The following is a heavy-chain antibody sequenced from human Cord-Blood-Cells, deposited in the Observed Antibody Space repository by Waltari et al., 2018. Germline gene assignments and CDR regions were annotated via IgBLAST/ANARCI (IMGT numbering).Heavy chain of an antibody. CDR3: ARGGVPAAPFNWFDP. V-gene: IGHV4-34*01. J-gene: IGHJ5*02. D-gene: IGHD2-2*01. CDR1: GGSFSGYY. CDR2: INHSGST. Sequence: QVQLQQWGAGLLKPSETLSLTCAVYGGSFSGYYWSWIRQPPGKGLEWIGEINHSGSTNYNPSLKSRVTISVDTSKNQFSLKLSSVTAADTAVYYCARGGVPAAPFNWFDPWGQGTLATVSS.